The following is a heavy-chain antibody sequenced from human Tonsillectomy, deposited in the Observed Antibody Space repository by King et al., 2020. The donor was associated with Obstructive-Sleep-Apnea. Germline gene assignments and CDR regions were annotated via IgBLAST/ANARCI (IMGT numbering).Heavy chain of an antibody. CDR3: ARSSGSYGVDY. CDR2: FYYSGST. Sequence: QLQESGPGLVKPSETLSLTCTVSGGSISSYYWSWIRQPPGKGLEWIGYFYYSGSTNYNPSLKSRVPISVDTSKNQFSLKLSPVTAADTAVYYCARSSGSYGVDYWGQETLVTVSS. V-gene: IGHV4-59*08. D-gene: IGHD1-26*01. J-gene: IGHJ4*02. CDR1: GGSISSYY.